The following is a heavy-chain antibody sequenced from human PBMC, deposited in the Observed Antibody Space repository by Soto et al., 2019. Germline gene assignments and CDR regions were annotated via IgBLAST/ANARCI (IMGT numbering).Heavy chain of an antibody. V-gene: IGHV3-23*01. CDR1: GFTFTNYA. J-gene: IGHJ4*02. CDR3: AKVKTWTYLDF. Sequence: PGGSLSLSCAASGFTFTNYAMTWVRQAPGRGLEWVSSISGSGETTYYADAVEGRFTISRDNSKSTLYLQMNSLRAEDTALYYCAKVKTWTYLDFWGQGTLVTVSS. D-gene: IGHD5-12*01. CDR2: ISGSGETT.